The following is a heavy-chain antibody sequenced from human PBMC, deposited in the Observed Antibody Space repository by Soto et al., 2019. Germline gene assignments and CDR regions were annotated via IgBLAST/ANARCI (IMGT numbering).Heavy chain of an antibody. J-gene: IGHJ6*03. CDR3: AKLGSSGPLFSVYYMDV. CDR1: GFTFSSYA. CDR2: ISGSGGST. D-gene: IGHD6-19*01. V-gene: IGHV3-23*01. Sequence: GGSLRLSCAASGFTFSSYAMSWVRQAPGKGLEWVSAISGSGGSTYYADSVKGRFTISRDNSKNTLYLQMNSLRAEDTAVYYCAKLGSSGPLFSVYYMDVWGKGTTVTVSS.